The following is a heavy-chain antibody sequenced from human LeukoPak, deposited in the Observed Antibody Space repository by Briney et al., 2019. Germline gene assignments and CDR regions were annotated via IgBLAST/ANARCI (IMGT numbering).Heavy chain of an antibody. CDR2: ISGSGGST. V-gene: IGHV3-23*01. Sequence: GGSLRLSCTASGFTFSTYAMSWVRQAPGEGLEWVSGISGSGGSTYYTDSVKGRFTISRDNSKNTLYLQMNSLRAEDTAVYYCARDAIYGDYVRYFDLWGRGTLVTVSS. CDR3: ARDAIYGDYVRYFDL. D-gene: IGHD4-17*01. CDR1: GFTFSTYA. J-gene: IGHJ2*01.